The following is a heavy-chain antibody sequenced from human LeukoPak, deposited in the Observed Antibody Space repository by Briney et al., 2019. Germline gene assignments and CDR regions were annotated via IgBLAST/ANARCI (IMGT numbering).Heavy chain of an antibody. V-gene: IGHV3-33*06. J-gene: IGHJ4*02. CDR3: AKGRGPAAVDY. CDR1: GFTFSSYG. Sequence: PGRSLRLSCAASGFTFSSYGMHWVRQAPGKGLEWVAVIWYDGSNKYYADSVKGRFTISRDNSKNTLYLQMNSLRAEDTAVYYCAKGRGPAAVDYWGQGTLVTVYS. D-gene: IGHD2-2*01. CDR2: IWYDGSNK.